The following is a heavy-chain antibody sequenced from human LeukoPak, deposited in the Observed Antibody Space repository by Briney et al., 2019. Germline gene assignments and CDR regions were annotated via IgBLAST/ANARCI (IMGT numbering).Heavy chain of an antibody. CDR2: ISGGGGST. CDR3: ARSDGYGLVDI. D-gene: IGHD3-10*01. J-gene: IGHJ3*02. CDR1: GFTFSSYA. V-gene: IGHV3-23*01. Sequence: GGSLRLSCAASGFTFSSYAMSWVRQAPGKGLEWVSAISGGGGSTYYADSVKGRFTISRDNSKNTLYLQMNSLRAEDTAVYYCARSDGYGLVDIWGQGTMVTVSS.